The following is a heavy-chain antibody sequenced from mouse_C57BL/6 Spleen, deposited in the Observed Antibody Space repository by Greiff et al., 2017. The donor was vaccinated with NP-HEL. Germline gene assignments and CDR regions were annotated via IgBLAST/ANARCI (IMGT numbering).Heavy chain of an antibody. CDR2: INPNNGGT. J-gene: IGHJ2*01. CDR1: GYTFTDYY. V-gene: IGHV1-26*01. Sequence: EVQLQQSGPELVKPGASVKISCKASGYTFTDYYMNWVKQSHGKSLEWIGDINPNNGGTSYNQKFKGKATLTVDKSSSTAYMELRSLTSEDSAVYYCARNGNWDPFDYWGQGTTLTVSS. CDR3: ARNGNWDPFDY. D-gene: IGHD4-1*01.